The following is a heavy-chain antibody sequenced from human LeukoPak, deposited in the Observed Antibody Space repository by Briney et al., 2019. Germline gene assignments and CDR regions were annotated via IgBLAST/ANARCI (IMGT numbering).Heavy chain of an antibody. CDR1: GFTFSSYE. D-gene: IGHD1-7*01. CDR2: ISSSGSTI. CDR3: ARGRTSYYYYMDV. Sequence: GGSLRLSCAASGFTFSSYEMNWVRQAPGKGLEWVSYISSSGSTIYYADSVKGRFTISRDNAKNTLYLQMNSLRAEDTAVYYCARGRTSYYYYMDVWGKGTTVTVSS. J-gene: IGHJ6*03. V-gene: IGHV3-48*03.